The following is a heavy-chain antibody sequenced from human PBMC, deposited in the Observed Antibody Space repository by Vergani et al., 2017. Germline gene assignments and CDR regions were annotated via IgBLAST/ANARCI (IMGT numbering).Heavy chain of an antibody. CDR2: IYYSGNT. CDR1: GASIRSSNYY. V-gene: IGHV4-39*01. Sequence: QLQLQESGPGLVKPSATLSLTCSVSGASIRSSNYYWGWIRQPPGKGLEWIASIYYSGNTYYNPSLKSRVTISVDTSKNRFSLKLSSVTAADTAVYFCAGHSTVEWLVKLGWIDPWGQGILVTVSS. CDR3: AGHSTVEWLVKLGWIDP. D-gene: IGHD6-19*01. J-gene: IGHJ5*02.